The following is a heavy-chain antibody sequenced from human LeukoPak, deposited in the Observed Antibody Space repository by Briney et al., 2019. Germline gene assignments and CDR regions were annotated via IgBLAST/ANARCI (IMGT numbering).Heavy chain of an antibody. V-gene: IGHV4-39*01. CDR2: IYQGEST. CDR1: GGSVNSVTYY. D-gene: IGHD3-10*01. CDR3: ARHEANYYYYYMDV. Sequence: STTLSLTCAVSGGSVNSVTYYWAWVRQPPWKGLEWIGSIYQGESTYSNPSLESRVSMSVDTSKNQFSLRLTSVTVADTAVYYCARHEANYYYYYMDVWGEGTTVTVSS. J-gene: IGHJ6*03.